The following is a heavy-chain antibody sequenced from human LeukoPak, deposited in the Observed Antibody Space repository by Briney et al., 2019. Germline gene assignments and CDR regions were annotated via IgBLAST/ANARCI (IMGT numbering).Heavy chain of an antibody. CDR1: GDSISYHY. V-gene: IGHV4-4*07. D-gene: IGHD3-22*01. J-gene: IGHJ3*02. Sequence: SETLSLTCTVSGDSISYHYWSWIRQPAGKGLEWIGRIYSSASANYNPSLKSRVTMSLDTSKNQFSLNLTSVTAADTAVYYCAREGKDYYDSSGYPDAFDIWGQGTMVTVSS. CDR2: IYSSASA. CDR3: AREGKDYYDSSGYPDAFDI.